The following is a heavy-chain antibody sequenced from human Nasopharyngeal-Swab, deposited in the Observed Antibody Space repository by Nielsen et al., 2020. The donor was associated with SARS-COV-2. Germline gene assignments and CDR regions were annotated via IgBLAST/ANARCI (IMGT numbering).Heavy chain of an antibody. J-gene: IGHJ6*02. CDR2: INAGNGNT. CDR1: GYTFTSYA. V-gene: IGHV1-3*01. CDR3: ARDPVWFGELTSYYYYGMDV. D-gene: IGHD3-10*01. Sequence: ASVKVSCKASGYTFTSYAMHWVRQAPGQRLEWMGWINAGNGNTKYSQKFQGRVTITRDTSASTAYMELSSLRSEDTAVYCCARDPVWFGELTSYYYYGMDVWGQGTTVTVSS.